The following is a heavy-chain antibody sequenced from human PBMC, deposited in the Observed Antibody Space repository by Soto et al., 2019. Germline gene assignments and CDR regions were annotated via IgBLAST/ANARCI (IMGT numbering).Heavy chain of an antibody. Sequence: QEQLVESGGGVVRPGMSLRLACEGSGFSFSTYGMHWVRQSPGKGLQWVAVIWFDGSNTYYADSVKGRFTISRDNSKNTLYLQMNNLRVEDTAVYHCARVEAPLIHSDHYYYGMDVW. D-gene: IGHD5-18*01. CDR2: IWFDGSNT. CDR3: ARVEAPLIHSDHYYYGMDV. V-gene: IGHV3-33*01. J-gene: IGHJ6*01. CDR1: GFSFSTYG.